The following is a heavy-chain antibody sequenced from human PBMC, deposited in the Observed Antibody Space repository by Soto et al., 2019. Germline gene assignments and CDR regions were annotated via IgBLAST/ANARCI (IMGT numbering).Heavy chain of an antibody. D-gene: IGHD1-26*01. V-gene: IGHV1-46*01. Sequence: ASVKVSCKASGYTFTSYYMHWVRQAPGQGLEWMGIINPSGGSASYAQKFQGRITMTRDTSLSTVYMTLTRLTSDDTAVYYCARDLAKGGGSAGFDYWGQGTLVTV. CDR3: ARDLAKGGGSAGFDY. CDR1: GYTFTSYY. CDR2: INPSGGSA. J-gene: IGHJ4*02.